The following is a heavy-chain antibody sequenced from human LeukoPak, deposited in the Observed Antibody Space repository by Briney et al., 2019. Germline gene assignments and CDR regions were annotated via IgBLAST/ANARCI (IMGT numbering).Heavy chain of an antibody. CDR2: IKEDGSGK. V-gene: IGHV3-7*01. J-gene: IGHJ4*02. CDR3: ARVTSYRFYFDY. Sequence: PGGSLRLSCAASGFTFSSYWMSWVRQAPGKGLEWVANIKEDGSGKNYVDSVKGRFTISRDNAKNSLYLQMNSLRAEDTAIYFCARVTSYRFYFDYWGQGTLVTVSS. D-gene: IGHD2/OR15-2a*01. CDR1: GFTFSSYW.